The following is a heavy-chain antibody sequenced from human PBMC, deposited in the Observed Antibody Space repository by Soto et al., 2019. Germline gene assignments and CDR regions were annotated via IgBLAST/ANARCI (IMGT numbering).Heavy chain of an antibody. CDR1: GFNFRNYA. D-gene: IGHD6-19*01. J-gene: IGHJ5*02. CDR2: ISSGDAFT. V-gene: IGHV3-23*01. CDR3: AKDRQYSSFS. Sequence: EVHLLESGGGLVQPGGSLRLSCAASGFNFRNYAMSWFRQAPGKGLEWVSTISSGDAFTYYADSVKGRFTISRDYSKSPLYLPMNTLRAEDTAGYYCAKDRQYSSFSWGKGTLVTVSS.